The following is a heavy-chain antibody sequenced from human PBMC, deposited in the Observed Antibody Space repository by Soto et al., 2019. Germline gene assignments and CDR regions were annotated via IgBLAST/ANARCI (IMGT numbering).Heavy chain of an antibody. D-gene: IGHD6-25*01. J-gene: IGHJ4*02. CDR3: AQYSSAWDFDY. CDR1: GGSIIRSDYY. CDR2: IYYSGTT. Sequence: QLQLQESGPGLVKPSETLSLTCTVSGGSIIRSDYYWVWIRQPPGKGLEWIGSIYYSGTTFYNPSLKSRLNISVDTSKNQFSLKLSSVTGADTAVYYCAQYSSAWDFDYWGQGALVTVSS. V-gene: IGHV4-39*01.